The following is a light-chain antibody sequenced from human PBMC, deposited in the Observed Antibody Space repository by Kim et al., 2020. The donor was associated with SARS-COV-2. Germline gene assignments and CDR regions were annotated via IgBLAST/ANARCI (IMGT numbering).Light chain of an antibody. V-gene: IGLV3-21*04. CDR2: YDS. J-gene: IGLJ2*01. CDR3: QVWDSSSDHRVV. CDR1: RIGSKS. Sequence: PGKSARVSCGGNRIGSKSVHWYQQKSGQAPVLVIYYDSDRPSGIPERFSGSNSGNTATLTISRVEAGDEADYYCQVWDSSSDHRVVFGGGTKLTVL.